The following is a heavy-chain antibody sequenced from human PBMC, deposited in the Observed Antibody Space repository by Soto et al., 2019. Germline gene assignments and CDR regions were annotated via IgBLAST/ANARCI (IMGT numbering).Heavy chain of an antibody. CDR2: FYYTGSI. CDR1: GGSISSGDYY. V-gene: IGHV4-61*08. CDR3: ARAAPYYYGSNGIFGLDV. Sequence: SETLSLTCTVSGGSISSGDYYWSWIRQPPGKGLEWIGYFYYTGSINYNPSLKSRVTISIDASKNQFSLRLSSVTAADTAVYYCARAAPYYYGSNGIFGLDVWGQGTTVTVSS. D-gene: IGHD3-22*01. J-gene: IGHJ6*02.